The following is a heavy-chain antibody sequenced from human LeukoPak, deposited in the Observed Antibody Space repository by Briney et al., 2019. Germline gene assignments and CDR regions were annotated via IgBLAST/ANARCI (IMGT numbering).Heavy chain of an antibody. J-gene: IGHJ5*02. Sequence: SETLSLTCAVYGGSFSGYYWSWIRQPPGKGLEWIGEINHSGSTNYNPSLKSRVTISVDTSKNQFSLKLSSVTAADTAVYYCARSSWFGWFDPWGQGTLITVSS. CDR3: ARSSWFGWFDP. CDR1: GGSFSGYY. D-gene: IGHD6-13*01. V-gene: IGHV4-34*01. CDR2: INHSGST.